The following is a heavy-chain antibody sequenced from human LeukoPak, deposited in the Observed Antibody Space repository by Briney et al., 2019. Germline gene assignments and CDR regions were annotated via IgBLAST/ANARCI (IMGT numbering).Heavy chain of an antibody. Sequence: GGSLRLSCAASGFTFSSYSMNWVRQAPGKGLEWVSSISSSSSYIYYADSVKGRFTISRDNAKNSLYLQMNSLRAGDTAVYYCARVGPPSGSYFFDYWGQGTLVTVSS. V-gene: IGHV3-21*01. J-gene: IGHJ4*02. D-gene: IGHD1-26*01. CDR3: ARVGPPSGSYFFDY. CDR1: GFTFSSYS. CDR2: ISSSSSYI.